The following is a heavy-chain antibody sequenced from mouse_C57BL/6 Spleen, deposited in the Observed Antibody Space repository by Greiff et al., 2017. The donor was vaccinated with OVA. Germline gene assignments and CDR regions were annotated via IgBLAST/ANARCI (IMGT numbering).Heavy chain of an antibody. Sequence: EVKLMESGPGLVKPSQSLSLTCSVTGYSITSGYYWNWIRQFPGNKLEWMGYISYDGSNNYNPSLKNRISITRDTSKNQFFLKLNSVTTEDTATYYCARDRGSDYWGQGTTLTVSS. CDR1: GYSITSGYY. V-gene: IGHV3-6*01. J-gene: IGHJ2*01. CDR2: ISYDGSN. CDR3: ARDRGSDY. D-gene: IGHD3-3*01.